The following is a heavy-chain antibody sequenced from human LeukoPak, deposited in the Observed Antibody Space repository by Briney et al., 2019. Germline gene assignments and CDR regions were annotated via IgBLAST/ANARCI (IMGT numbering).Heavy chain of an antibody. CDR1: GGSFSGYY. Sequence: SETLSLTCAVYGGSFSGYYWSWVRQPPGKGLEWIGEINRIGSTNYNPSLKSRVTISVDTSKNQFSLKLSSVTAADTAVYYCARTPWFGELLVYYYYGMDVWGKGTTVTVSS. CDR2: INRIGST. CDR3: ARTPWFGELLVYYYYGMDV. V-gene: IGHV4-34*01. J-gene: IGHJ6*04. D-gene: IGHD3-10*01.